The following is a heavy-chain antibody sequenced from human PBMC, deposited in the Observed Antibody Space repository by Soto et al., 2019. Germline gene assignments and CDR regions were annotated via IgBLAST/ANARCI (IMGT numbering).Heavy chain of an antibody. CDR2: INSDGGST. V-gene: IGHV3-74*01. CDR1: GFTVSTYW. D-gene: IGHD3-9*01. CDR3: ARALRSDWLGQNWFDP. Sequence: GGSLRLSCAASGFTVSTYWMHWVRQAPGKGLVWVSGINSDGGSTRYADSVKGRFTISRDNAKNTLYLQMSSLRAEDTAVYYCARALRSDWLGQNWFDPWGQGTLVTVSS. J-gene: IGHJ5*02.